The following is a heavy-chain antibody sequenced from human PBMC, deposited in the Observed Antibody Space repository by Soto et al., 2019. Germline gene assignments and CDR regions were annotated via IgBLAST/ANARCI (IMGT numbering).Heavy chain of an antibody. J-gene: IGHJ4*02. D-gene: IGHD6-13*01. CDR1: GFTFNNYW. CDR2: INKDGSQK. Sequence: EVQVVESGGGLVQPGGSLRLSCAASGFTFNNYWMFWARQAPGKGLEWVANINKDGSQKQYVDSVKGRFTISRDNAKSSLYLQMNSLRGEDTATYYCAAASLVLEDHWGQGTLVTVSS. V-gene: IGHV3-7*01. CDR3: AAASLVLEDH.